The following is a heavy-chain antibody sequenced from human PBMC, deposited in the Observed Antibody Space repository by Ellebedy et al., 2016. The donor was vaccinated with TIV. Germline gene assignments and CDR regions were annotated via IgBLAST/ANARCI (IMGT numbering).Heavy chain of an antibody. CDR1: GDSLSSHY. J-gene: IGHJ4*02. CDR3: ARASGWYYFDS. CDR2: IYSNGST. D-gene: IGHD6-19*01. V-gene: IGHV4-59*11. Sequence: MPSETLSLTCTVSGDSLSSHYWSRIRPPPGQGLEWIGYIYSNGSTNCKPSLKSRVSMSVDTSKNQFSLKLSSVTAADTAVYYCARASGWYYFDSWGQGTLVTVAS.